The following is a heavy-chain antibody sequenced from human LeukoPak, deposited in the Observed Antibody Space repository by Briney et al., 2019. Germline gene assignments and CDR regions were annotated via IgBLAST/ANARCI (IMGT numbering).Heavy chain of an antibody. Sequence: PGGSLRLSCAASGFTVSNNYLNWVRQAPGKGLEWVSVIYSGGTTYYANSVKGRFTISRDSSKNTMYLQMNSLRVEDTAMYYCGRDVGSWGQGTLVTVSS. J-gene: IGHJ5*02. V-gene: IGHV3-53*01. CDR2: IYSGGTT. D-gene: IGHD3-10*01. CDR3: GRDVGS. CDR1: GFTVSNNY.